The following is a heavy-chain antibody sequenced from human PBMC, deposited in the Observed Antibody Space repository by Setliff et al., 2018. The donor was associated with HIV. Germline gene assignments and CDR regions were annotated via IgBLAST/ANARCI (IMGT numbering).Heavy chain of an antibody. CDR3: ARHVGISIGGTRGDFDC. J-gene: IGHJ4*02. CDR2: IYTSGTT. D-gene: IGHD6-13*01. Sequence: SETLSLTCTVSGDSISGGSYYWSWIRQPAGKGLEWIGRIYTSGTTNYNPSLKSRVTISVDTSKNQFSLRLSSVTAADTAMYYCARHVGISIGGTRGDFDCWGQGTLVTVSS. V-gene: IGHV4-61*02. CDR1: GDSISGGSYY.